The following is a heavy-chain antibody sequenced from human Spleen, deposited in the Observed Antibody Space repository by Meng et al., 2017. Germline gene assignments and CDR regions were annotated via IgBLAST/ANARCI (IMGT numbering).Heavy chain of an antibody. D-gene: IGHD6-13*01. CDR2: INPNSGGT. CDR1: GYTFTGYY. CDR3: AREEDISEAGKLFGDY. J-gene: IGHJ4*02. Sequence: ASVKVSCKASGYTFTGYYMHWVRQAPGQGLEWMGRINPNSGGTIYAQKFQGRVTMTRDTSISTAYMDLSRLRSDDTALYYCAREEDISEAGKLFGDYWGQGTLVTVSS. V-gene: IGHV1-2*06.